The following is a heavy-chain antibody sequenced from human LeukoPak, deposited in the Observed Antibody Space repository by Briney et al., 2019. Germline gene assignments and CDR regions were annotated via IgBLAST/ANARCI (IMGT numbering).Heavy chain of an antibody. J-gene: IGHJ4*02. V-gene: IGHV4-59*01. CDR3: VRDRELNY. CDR1: GGSISIYY. D-gene: IGHD3-10*01. Sequence: KTSETLSLTCTVSGGSISIYYWSWIRQPPGKGLEWLGYTYNSGGTLYNPSLKSRVTISVDTSRNEFSLRLTSVTAADAAVYYCVRDRELNYWGQGTLVTVSS. CDR2: TYNSGGT.